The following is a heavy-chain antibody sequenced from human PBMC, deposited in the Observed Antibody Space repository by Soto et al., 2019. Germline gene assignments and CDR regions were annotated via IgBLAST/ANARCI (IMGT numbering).Heavy chain of an antibody. J-gene: IGHJ4*02. Sequence: EVQLLESGGGLVQPGGSLRLSCAASGFAFSSSAMAWVRQTPGKGLQWVSAITVAGGGTYSADAVKGRFTISRDNSKKTLYLPMHIRSAEDSALYFCAKLPPSPEMGVTSHWGQGTLVTVSS. D-gene: IGHD1-26*01. CDR3: AKLPPSPEMGVTSH. CDR2: ITVAGGGT. CDR1: GFAFSSSA. V-gene: IGHV3-23*01.